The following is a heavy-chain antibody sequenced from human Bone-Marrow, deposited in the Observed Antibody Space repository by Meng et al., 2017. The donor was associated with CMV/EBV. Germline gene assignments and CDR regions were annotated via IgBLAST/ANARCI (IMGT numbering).Heavy chain of an antibody. J-gene: IGHJ6*02. CDR2: INHSGST. CDR3: ARGRVVVGVGMDV. V-gene: IGHV4-39*07. CDR1: GGSISTTSYY. Sequence: GSMRLSCTVSGGSISTTSYYWSWIRQPPGKGLEWIGEINHSGSTNYNPSLKSRVTISVDTSKNQFSLKLSSVTAADTAVYYCARGRVVVGVGMDVWGQGTTVAVSS. D-gene: IGHD1-26*01.